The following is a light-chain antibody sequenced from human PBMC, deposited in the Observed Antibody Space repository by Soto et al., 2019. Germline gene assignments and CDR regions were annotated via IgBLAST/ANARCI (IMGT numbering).Light chain of an antibody. V-gene: IGKV3-15*01. CDR2: GAS. J-gene: IGKJ2*01. CDR3: QQYNNWPSYT. CDR1: HSVSSN. Sequence: EIVMTQSPATLSVSPGERASLSCRASHSVSSNLAWYQQKPGQAPRLLIYGASPRATGIPARFSGSGSGTEFTLTISSLQSEDFAVYHCQQYNNWPSYTFGQGTKLEIK.